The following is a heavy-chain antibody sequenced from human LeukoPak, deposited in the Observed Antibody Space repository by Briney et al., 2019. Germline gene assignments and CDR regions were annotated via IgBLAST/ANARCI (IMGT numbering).Heavy chain of an antibody. CDR1: GFTFSSYG. CDR2: ISYDGSNK. Sequence: GGSLRLSCAASGFTFSSYGMHWVRQAPGKGLEWVAVISYDGSNKYYADSVKGRFTISRDNSKNTPYLQMNSLRAEDTAVYYCAKGPLNTWELTEIDYWGQGTLVTVSS. CDR3: AKGPLNTWELTEIDY. J-gene: IGHJ4*02. D-gene: IGHD1-26*01. V-gene: IGHV3-30*18.